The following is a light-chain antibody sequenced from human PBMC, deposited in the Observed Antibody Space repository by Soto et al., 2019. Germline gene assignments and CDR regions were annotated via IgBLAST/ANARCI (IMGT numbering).Light chain of an antibody. CDR1: SSDVGSYNL. J-gene: IGLJ3*02. Sequence: QSALTQPASVSGSPGQSITISCTGTSSDVGSYNLVSWYQQHPGKAPKLMIYEVSKRPSGVSNRFSGSKSGNTASLTISWLQAEEEADYYCCSYAGSSTWVFGAGTKLTVL. CDR2: EVS. V-gene: IGLV2-23*02. CDR3: CSYAGSSTWV.